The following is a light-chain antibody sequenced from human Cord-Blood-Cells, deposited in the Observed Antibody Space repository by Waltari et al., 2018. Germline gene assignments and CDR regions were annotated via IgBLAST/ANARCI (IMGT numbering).Light chain of an antibody. CDR1: SSDVGGYNY. CDR3: CSYAGSYTSGYV. CDR2: DVS. Sequence: QSALTQPRSVSGSPGQSVTIPCTGTSSDVGGYNYVSWYQQHPGKAPKLMIYDVSKRPSGVPDRFSGSKSGNTASLTISGLQAEDEADYYCCSYAGSYTSGYVFGTGTKVTVL. J-gene: IGLJ1*01. V-gene: IGLV2-11*01.